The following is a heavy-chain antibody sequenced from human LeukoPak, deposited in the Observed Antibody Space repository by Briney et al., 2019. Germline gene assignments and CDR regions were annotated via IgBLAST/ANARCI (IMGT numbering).Heavy chain of an antibody. V-gene: IGHV3-23*01. CDR2: ISGSGVNT. Sequence: GGSLRLSCAASGFTFRSYTMSWVRQAPGKGLDGVSVISGSGVNTYYADPVKGRFTISRDNSKNTLYMQMNSLRAEDTAVYYCAKAPTPVVAATLFHHWGQGTLVTVSS. J-gene: IGHJ1*01. D-gene: IGHD2-15*01. CDR1: GFTFRSYT. CDR3: AKAPTPVVAATLFHH.